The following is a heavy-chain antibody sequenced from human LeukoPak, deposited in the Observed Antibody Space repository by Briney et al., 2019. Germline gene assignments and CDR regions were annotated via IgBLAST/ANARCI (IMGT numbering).Heavy chain of an antibody. CDR2: IFYSGTI. Sequence: SETLSLTCNVSDASISGSDYNWSWLRQPPGKGLEWIASIFYSGTIYNNPSLKSRTLISVDTSKNQFSLRLTSVTAADTAVYFCATLDNSFDHWGQGTLVTVSS. CDR3: ATLDNSFDH. CDR1: DASISGSDYN. V-gene: IGHV4-30-4*01. J-gene: IGHJ5*02.